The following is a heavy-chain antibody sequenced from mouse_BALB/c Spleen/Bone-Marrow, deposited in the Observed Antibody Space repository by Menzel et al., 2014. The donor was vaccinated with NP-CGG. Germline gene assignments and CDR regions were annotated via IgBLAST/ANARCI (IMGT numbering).Heavy chain of an antibody. V-gene: IGHV1-14*01. CDR3: ARRWLPYAMDY. Sequence: EVQLQESGPELVKPGASVKMSCKASGYTFTSYIMHWVKQKPGQGLEWIGYINPYNDGTKYNEKFKGKATLTSDKSSSTAYMELSSLTSEDSAVYYCARRWLPYAMDYWVQGTSVTVSS. J-gene: IGHJ4*01. D-gene: IGHD2-3*01. CDR2: INPYNDGT. CDR1: GYTFTSYI.